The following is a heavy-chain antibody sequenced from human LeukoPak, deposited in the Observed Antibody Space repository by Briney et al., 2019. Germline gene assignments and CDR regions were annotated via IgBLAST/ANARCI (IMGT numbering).Heavy chain of an antibody. J-gene: IGHJ4*02. CDR2: INHSGST. D-gene: IGHD2/OR15-2a*01. Sequence: SETLSLTCAVYGGSFSAYYWSWIRQPPGKGLEWIGEINHSGSTNYNSSLKSRVTISVDTSKNQFSLKLSSVAAADTAVYYCASRFLNWGQGTLVTVSS. V-gene: IGHV4-34*01. CDR3: ASRFLN. CDR1: GGSFSAYY.